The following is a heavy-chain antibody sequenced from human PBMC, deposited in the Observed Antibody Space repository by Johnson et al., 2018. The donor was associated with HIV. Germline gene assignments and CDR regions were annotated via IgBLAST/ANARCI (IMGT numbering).Heavy chain of an antibody. CDR2: ISFDGTNK. CDR1: GFTFSSYA. CDR3: ASPNRAGSWGGEACDI. J-gene: IGHJ3*02. D-gene: IGHD6-19*01. Sequence: LVESGGGVVQPGRSLRLSCAASGFTFSSYAVHWVRQAPGKGLEWVALISFDGTNKYYADSVKGRFTISRDNSENTLYLQMNNLRAEDTAVYYCASPNRAGSWGGEACDIWGQGTIVTVSS. V-gene: IGHV3-30*04.